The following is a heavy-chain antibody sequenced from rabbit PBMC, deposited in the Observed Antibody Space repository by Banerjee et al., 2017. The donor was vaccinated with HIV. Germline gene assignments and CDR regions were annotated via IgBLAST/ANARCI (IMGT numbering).Heavy chain of an antibody. J-gene: IGHJ3*01. CDR2: IGAGST. CDR3: ARDRWLRCMDL. CDR1: GFSFSSNYW. V-gene: IGHV1S45*01. Sequence: QEQLEESGGDLVKPEGSLTLTCTASGFSFSSNYWLCWVRQAPGKGLEWIACIGAGSTYYATWAKGRFTISKTSSTTVTLQMTSLTAADTATYFCARDRWLRCMDLWGQGTLVTVS. D-gene: IGHD4-1*01.